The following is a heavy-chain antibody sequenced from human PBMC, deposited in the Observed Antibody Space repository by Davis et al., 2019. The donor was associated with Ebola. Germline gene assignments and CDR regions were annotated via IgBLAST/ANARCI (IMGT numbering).Heavy chain of an antibody. CDR1: GYTFTSYA. J-gene: IGHJ6*02. V-gene: IGHV1-18*01. CDR2: ISTYNGNT. Sequence: AASVKVSCKASGYTFTSYAISWVRQAPGQGLEWMGWISTYNGNTNYAQKLQGRVTMTTDTSTSTAYMELRSLRSDDTAVYYCARRVGNTYYYYGMDVWGQGTTVTVSS. D-gene: IGHD1-26*01. CDR3: ARRVGNTYYYYGMDV.